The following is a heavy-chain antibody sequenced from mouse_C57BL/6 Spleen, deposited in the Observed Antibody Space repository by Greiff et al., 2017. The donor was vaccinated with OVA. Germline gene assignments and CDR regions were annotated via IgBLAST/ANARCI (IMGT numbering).Heavy chain of an antibody. CDR3: ARVGLRGWFAY. Sequence: VQLQQPGAELVMPGASVKLSCKASGYTFTSYWMHWVKQRPGQGLEWIGEIDPSDSYTNYNQKFKGKSTLTVDKSSSTAYMQLSSLTSEDSAVYYCARVGLRGWFAYWGQGTLVTVSA. CDR2: IDPSDSYT. D-gene: IGHD1-1*01. V-gene: IGHV1-69*01. CDR1: GYTFTSYW. J-gene: IGHJ3*01.